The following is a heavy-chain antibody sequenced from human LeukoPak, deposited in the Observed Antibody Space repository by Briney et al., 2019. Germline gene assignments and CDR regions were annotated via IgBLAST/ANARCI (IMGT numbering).Heavy chain of an antibody. CDR1: GFTFSSYG. Sequence: GGSLRLSCAASGFTFSSYGMIWVRQAPGKGLEWLSYISSSSNTIYYADSVKGRFTISRDNAKNSLYLQVSSLRAEDTAVYYCARDPGLMRAAACGDYWGQGTLVIVS. CDR3: ARDPGLMRAAACGDY. CDR2: ISSSSNTI. J-gene: IGHJ4*02. D-gene: IGHD6-13*01. V-gene: IGHV3-48*01.